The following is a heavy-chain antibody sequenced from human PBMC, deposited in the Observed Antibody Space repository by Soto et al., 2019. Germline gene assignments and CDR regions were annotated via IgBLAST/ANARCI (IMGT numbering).Heavy chain of an antibody. Sequence: SGPTLVNPTQTLTLTCTFSGFSLSTKGMCVSWIRQPPGKALEWLARIDWDDDKYYSTSLKTRLTISKDTSKNQVVLTMTNMDPVDTATYYCARISLSSSWYRRYYFDYWGQGTLVTVSS. J-gene: IGHJ4*02. D-gene: IGHD6-13*01. CDR3: ARISLSSSWYRRYYFDY. V-gene: IGHV2-70*11. CDR2: IDWDDDK. CDR1: GFSLSTKGMC.